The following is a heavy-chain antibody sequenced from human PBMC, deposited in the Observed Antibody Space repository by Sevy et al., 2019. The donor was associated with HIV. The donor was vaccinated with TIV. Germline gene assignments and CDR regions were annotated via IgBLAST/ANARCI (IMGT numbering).Heavy chain of an antibody. CDR3: ARNRVRSSARRLEAFDI. CDR2: IYYSGRT. J-gene: IGHJ3*02. CDR1: GYSISSSNW. V-gene: IGHV4-28*01. Sequence: SETLSLTCAVSGYSISSSNWWGWIRQPPGKGLEWIGYIYYSGRTYHNPSLKSRVSMSVDTSKNQFSLKLSSVTAVDTAVYYCARNRVRSSARRLEAFDIWGQGTMVTVSS. D-gene: IGHD2-2*01.